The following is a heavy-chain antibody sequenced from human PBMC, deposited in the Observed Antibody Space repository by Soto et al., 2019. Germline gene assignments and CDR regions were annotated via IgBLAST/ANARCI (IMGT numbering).Heavy chain of an antibody. V-gene: IGHV4-59*01. D-gene: IGHD2-21*02. J-gene: IGHJ5*02. CDR1: GGSFSSYY. Sequence: QVQLQESGPGLVKPSETLSLTCAVSGGSFSSYYWSWIRPPPGKGLEWIGYIYYTGITSYNPSLNTRVTMSVDTSNNQFSLKLSSVTAADTDVYYCARGRTASWFVPWGQGTLVTVSS. CDR2: IYYTGIT. CDR3: ARGRTASWFVP.